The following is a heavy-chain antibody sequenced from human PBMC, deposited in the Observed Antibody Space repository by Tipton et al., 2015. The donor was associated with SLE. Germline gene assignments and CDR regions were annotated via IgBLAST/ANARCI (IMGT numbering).Heavy chain of an antibody. D-gene: IGHD3-10*01. V-gene: IGHV3-49*04. CDR2: IRRTDYGGTT. J-gene: IGHJ4*02. CDR3: TRDRVIFPGVAPFDY. CDR1: GFTISSYE. Sequence: SLRLSCVVSGFTISSYEMNWVRQAPGKGLEWVGFIRRTDYGGTTEYAASVKGRFTISRDDSKSIAYLQMNSLKTEDTAVYYCTRDRVIFPGVAPFDYWGQGTLVTVSS.